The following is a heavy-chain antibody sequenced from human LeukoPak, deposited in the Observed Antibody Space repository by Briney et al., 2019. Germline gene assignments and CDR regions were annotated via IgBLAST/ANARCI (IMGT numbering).Heavy chain of an antibody. D-gene: IGHD6-19*01. CDR3: TTAPQWLGWNYFDY. J-gene: IGHJ4*02. Sequence: GGSLRLSCAASGFTFSNAWMSWVRQAPGKGVEWVGRIKSKTDGGTTDYAAPVKGRFTISRDDSKNTLCLQMNSLKTEDTAVYYCTTAPQWLGWNYFDYWGQGTLVTVSS. CDR2: IKSKTDGGTT. V-gene: IGHV3-15*01. CDR1: GFTFSNAW.